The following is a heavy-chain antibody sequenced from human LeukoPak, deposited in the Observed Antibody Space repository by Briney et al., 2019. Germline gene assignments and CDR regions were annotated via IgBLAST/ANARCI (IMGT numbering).Heavy chain of an antibody. D-gene: IGHD6-13*01. CDR3: ARVIIAAAGSYGVYYYYMDV. J-gene: IGHJ6*03. CDR2: IYYSGST. CDR1: GGSISSYY. Sequence: SETLSLTCTVSGGSISSYYWSWIRQPPGKGLEWIGYIYYSGSTNYNPSPKSRVTISVDTSKNQFSLKLSSVTAADTAVYYCARVIIAAAGSYGVYYYYMDVWGKGTTVTVSS. V-gene: IGHV4-59*01.